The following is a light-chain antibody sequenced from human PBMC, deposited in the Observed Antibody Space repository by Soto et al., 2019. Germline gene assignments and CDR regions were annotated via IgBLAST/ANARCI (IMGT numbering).Light chain of an antibody. CDR2: GAS. CDR1: QSVSSGY. V-gene: IGKV3-20*01. J-gene: IGKJ1*01. Sequence: EIVLTQSPGTLSLSPGERATLSCRASQSVSSGYLAWYQQRPGQPPNLLIFGASHRAPDIPDRFSGSGSGTDFTLTISRLEPEDFAVYYCQQYGSSIQTFGQGTKVDIK. CDR3: QQYGSSIQT.